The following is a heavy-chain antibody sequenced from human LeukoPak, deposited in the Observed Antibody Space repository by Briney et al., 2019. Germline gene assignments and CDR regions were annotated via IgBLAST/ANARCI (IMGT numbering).Heavy chain of an antibody. D-gene: IGHD4-17*01. CDR3: AKDLGTVTTVTTYFDY. J-gene: IGHJ4*02. CDR2: RRYDGSNK. CDR1: GFTFSSYG. V-gene: IGHV3-30*02. Sequence: GGSLRLSCAASGFTFSSYGMHWVRQAPGKGLEWVAFRRYDGSNKYYADSVKGRFTISRDDSKNTLYLQMNSLRAEDTAVYYCAKDLGTVTTVTTYFDYWGQGTLVTVSS.